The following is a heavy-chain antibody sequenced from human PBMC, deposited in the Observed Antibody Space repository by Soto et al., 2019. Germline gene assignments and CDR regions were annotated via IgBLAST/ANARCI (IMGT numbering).Heavy chain of an antibody. CDR1: GDSINSGDYH. V-gene: IGHV4-31*03. CDR2: IYYSGST. J-gene: IGHJ5*02. D-gene: IGHD6-19*01. CDR3: ARDVAVAGSGWFDP. Sequence: SETLSLTCRVSGDSINSGDYHWSWIRRLPGKGLEWIGYIYYSGSTYYNPSLKSRVTISLDTSKNQFSLNLRSVTAADTAVYYCARDVAVAGSGWFDPWGQGTLVTVSS.